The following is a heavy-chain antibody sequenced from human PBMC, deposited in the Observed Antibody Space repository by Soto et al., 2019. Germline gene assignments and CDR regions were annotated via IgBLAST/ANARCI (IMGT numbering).Heavy chain of an antibody. CDR1: GGSISSGDYY. J-gene: IGHJ6*02. CDR3: ARDRVYCSGGSCYSHYYYGMDV. V-gene: IGHV4-30-4*01. Sequence: PSETLSLTCTVSGGSISSGDYYWSWIRQPPGKGLEWIGYIYYSGSTYYNPSLKSRVTISVDTSKNQFSLKLSSVTAADTAVYYCARDRVYCSGGSCYSHYYYGMDVWGQGTTVTVSS. CDR2: IYYSGST. D-gene: IGHD2-15*01.